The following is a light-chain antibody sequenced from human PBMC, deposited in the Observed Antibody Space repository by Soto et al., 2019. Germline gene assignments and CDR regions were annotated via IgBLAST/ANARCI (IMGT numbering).Light chain of an antibody. CDR3: QHYKPYKT. CDR1: QSTSSW. Sequence: DILMTQSPSTLSASVGDTVTLTCRASQSTSSWVSWYQQRQGKPPKLVIYGSSTLERGVPSRFSGSGSGTEFTLTIAGLQPDDFATYYCQHYKPYKTFGQGTRV. J-gene: IGKJ1*01. V-gene: IGKV1-5*03. CDR2: GSS.